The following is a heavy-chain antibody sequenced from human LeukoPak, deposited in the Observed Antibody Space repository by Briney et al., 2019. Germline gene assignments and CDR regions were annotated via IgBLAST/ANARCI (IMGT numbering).Heavy chain of an antibody. D-gene: IGHD3-22*01. CDR3: AKDMLNMIVVGHPGGGSDY. Sequence: PGGSLRLSCAASGFTFSTYWMSWVRQAPGKGLEWLANIKEDGSEKYYVDSVEGRFTISRDNARNSLYLQMNSLRVEDTAVYYCAKDMLNMIVVGHPGGGSDYWGQGTLVTVSS. CDR1: GFTFSTYW. CDR2: IKEDGSEK. V-gene: IGHV3-7*01. J-gene: IGHJ4*02.